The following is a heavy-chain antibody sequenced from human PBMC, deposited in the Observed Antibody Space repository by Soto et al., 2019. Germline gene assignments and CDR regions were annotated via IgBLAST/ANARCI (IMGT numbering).Heavy chain of an antibody. CDR2: IFYSGGT. V-gene: IGHV4-39*01. CDR1: GGSISSSGHY. J-gene: IGHJ5*02. CDR3: ARRSYGSGVDL. Sequence: PSETLSLTCTVSGGSISSSGHYWGWIRQTPGKGLEWIGNIFYSGGTHYNASFRSRVSISVDSSKNQLSLKVTSVTAADTAVYYCARRSYGSGVDLWGRGTLVTLSS. D-gene: IGHD3-10*01.